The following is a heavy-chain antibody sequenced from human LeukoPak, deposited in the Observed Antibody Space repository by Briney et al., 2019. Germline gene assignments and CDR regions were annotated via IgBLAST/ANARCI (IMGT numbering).Heavy chain of an antibody. J-gene: IGHJ4*02. Sequence: SETLSLTCAVSGGSIRPYYWSWIRQPPGKGLEWIGYIYTSASTNYNPSLKSRVTISVDTSKNQFSLMLSSVTAADTAFYYCARRRTTGTTGYFDYWGRGILVTVSS. CDR2: IYTSAST. V-gene: IGHV4-4*09. CDR1: GGSIRPYY. CDR3: ARRRTTGTTGYFDY. D-gene: IGHD1-1*01.